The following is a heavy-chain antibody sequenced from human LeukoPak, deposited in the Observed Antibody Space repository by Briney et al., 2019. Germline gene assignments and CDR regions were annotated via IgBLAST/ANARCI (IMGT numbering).Heavy chain of an antibody. D-gene: IGHD6-13*01. Sequence: GESLQISCRVFGYSFTSYWIGWVRQMPGKGLEWMGIIFPSDSDTTYSPSFQGQVTISVDKSIDTAHLQWDSLKASDTAMYYCVRPIAAAATGVDYWGQGTLVTVSS. CDR2: IFPSDSDT. CDR3: VRPIAAAATGVDY. V-gene: IGHV5-51*01. CDR1: GYSFTSYW. J-gene: IGHJ4*02.